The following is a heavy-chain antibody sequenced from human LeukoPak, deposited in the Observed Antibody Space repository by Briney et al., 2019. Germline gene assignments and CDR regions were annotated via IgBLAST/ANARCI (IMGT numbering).Heavy chain of an antibody. CDR3: ARDPSYIRGYSGYDLADY. CDR2: IIPIFGTA. J-gene: IGHJ4*02. D-gene: IGHD5-12*01. CDR1: GVTFSGYS. V-gene: IGHV1-69*13. Sequence: ASVNVSCKASGVTFSGYSFRGVQQAPGQGLEWMEGIIPIFGTANYAQKFQGRVTITADEATSTAYMELSSLRSEDTAVYYCARDPSYIRGYSGYDLADYWGQGTLVTVSS.